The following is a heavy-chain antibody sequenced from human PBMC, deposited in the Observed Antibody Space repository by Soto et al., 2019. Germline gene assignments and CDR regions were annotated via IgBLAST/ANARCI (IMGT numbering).Heavy chain of an antibody. CDR1: GFTFSSYA. Sequence: PGGSLRLSCAASGFTFSSYAMSWGRQAPGKGLEWVSAISGSGGSTYYADSVKGRFTISRDNSKNTLYLQMNSLRAEDTAVYYCAKPPEHDFWSGYWVPAHPHFDYWGQGTLVTVSS. J-gene: IGHJ4*02. D-gene: IGHD3-3*01. V-gene: IGHV3-23*01. CDR3: AKPPEHDFWSGYWVPAHPHFDY. CDR2: ISGSGGST.